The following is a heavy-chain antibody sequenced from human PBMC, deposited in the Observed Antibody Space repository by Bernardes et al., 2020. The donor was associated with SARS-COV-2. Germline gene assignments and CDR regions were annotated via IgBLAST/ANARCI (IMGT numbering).Heavy chain of an antibody. Sequence: ASVKVSCKASGYTFTSYAMNWVRQAPGQGLEWMGWINTNTGNPTYAQGFTGRFVFSLDTSVSTAYLQISSLKAEDTAVYYCASPLGQQLAIYYYYYGMDVWGQGTTVTVSS. CDR3: ASPLGQQLAIYYYYYGMDV. D-gene: IGHD6-13*01. J-gene: IGHJ6*02. CDR1: GYTFTSYA. CDR2: INTNTGNP. V-gene: IGHV7-4-1*02.